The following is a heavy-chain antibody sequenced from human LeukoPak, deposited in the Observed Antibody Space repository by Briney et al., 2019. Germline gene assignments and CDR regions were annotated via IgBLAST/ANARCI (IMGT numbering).Heavy chain of an antibody. J-gene: IGHJ3*02. CDR2: IYPYSGDT. V-gene: IGHV1-2*02. CDR3: ARDRNSGSSLDI. CDR1: GYTFTGYY. D-gene: IGHD6-6*01. Sequence: ASVKVSFKASGYTFTGYYIHWVRQAPGQGLEWMGWIYPYSGDTNYAQNFQGRVTMTRDTSISTAYMELSSLKSGDTAVYYCARDRNSGSSLDIWGQGTMLTVSS.